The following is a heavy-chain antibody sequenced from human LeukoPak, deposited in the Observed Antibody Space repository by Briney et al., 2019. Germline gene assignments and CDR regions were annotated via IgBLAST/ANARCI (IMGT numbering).Heavy chain of an antibody. J-gene: IGHJ4*02. CDR3: ARGLAVTTNYFDY. V-gene: IGHV3-66*01. Sequence: GGSLRLSCAASGFTVSSTYVSWVRQAPGKGLEWVSVIYSGGGTFYADSVKGRFTVSRDNSRNTLYLQMNSLTAEDTALYYCARGLAVTTNYFDYWGQGTLVTVSS. CDR1: GFTVSSTY. CDR2: IYSGGGT. D-gene: IGHD4-17*01.